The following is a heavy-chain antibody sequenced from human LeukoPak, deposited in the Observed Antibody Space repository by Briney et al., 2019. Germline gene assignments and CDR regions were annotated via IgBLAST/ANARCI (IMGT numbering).Heavy chain of an antibody. D-gene: IGHD6-6*01. CDR3: ARGGAARLHFQN. CDR2: IYHSGST. J-gene: IGHJ1*01. Sequence: SETLSLTCTVSGGSISTYYWNWIRQPPGKGLEWIGYIYHSGSTNYNPFLQSRVTISVDTSKNQFSLNLNSVTAADTAVYYCARGGAARLHFQNWGQGTLVTVSP. V-gene: IGHV4-59*01. CDR1: GGSISTYY.